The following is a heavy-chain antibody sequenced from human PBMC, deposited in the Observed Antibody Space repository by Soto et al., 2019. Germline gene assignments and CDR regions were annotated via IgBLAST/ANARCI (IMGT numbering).Heavy chain of an antibody. CDR2: IHPGDSDT. J-gene: IGHJ6*02. CDR1: GYRFTTYW. D-gene: IGHD1-1*01. V-gene: IGHV5-51*01. Sequence: GESLKISCKVSGYRFTTYWIAWVRQMPGKGLEWMGIIHPGDSDTRYSPSFQGQVTISADKSVGTAFLQWSRLKASDTATYYCARQEQLSPYYHAMDVWGQGTTVTVSS. CDR3: ARQEQLSPYYHAMDV.